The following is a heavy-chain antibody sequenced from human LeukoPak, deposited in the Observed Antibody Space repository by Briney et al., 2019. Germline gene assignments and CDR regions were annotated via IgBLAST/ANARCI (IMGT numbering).Heavy chain of an antibody. Sequence: PGGSLRLSCAASGFTFSNYWMTWVRQAPGQGLEWVANIKEDGSKKNYVDSLKGRFTISRDNAKNSLYLQMNSLRAEDTAVYYCATPLDYYDSSGYHQGGDWGQGTLVTVSS. CDR1: GFTFSNYW. CDR2: IKEDGSKK. J-gene: IGHJ4*02. V-gene: IGHV3-7*03. D-gene: IGHD3-22*01. CDR3: ATPLDYYDSSGYHQGGD.